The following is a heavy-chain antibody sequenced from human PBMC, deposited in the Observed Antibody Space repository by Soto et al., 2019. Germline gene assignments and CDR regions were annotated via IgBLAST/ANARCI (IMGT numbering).Heavy chain of an antibody. CDR1: GGSISSSSYY. V-gene: IGHV4-39*01. J-gene: IGHJ5*02. CDR3: ARRGWSGNWFDP. Sequence: LSLTCTVSGGSISSSSYYWGWIRQPPGKGLEWIGSIYYSGSTYYNPSLRSRVTISVDTSKNQFSLKLSSVTAADTAVYYCARRGWSGNWFDPWGQGTLVTVSS. CDR2: IYYSGST. D-gene: IGHD6-19*01.